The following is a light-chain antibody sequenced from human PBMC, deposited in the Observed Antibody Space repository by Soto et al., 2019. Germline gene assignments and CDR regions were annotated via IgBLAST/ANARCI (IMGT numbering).Light chain of an antibody. V-gene: IGLV2-8*01. CDR3: SAYAGSIYV. CDR2: DVN. J-gene: IGLJ7*01. Sequence: QSVLTQPPSASGSPGQSVTISCTGTSSDVGRYNHVSWYQQHPGKAPKLMIFDVNKRPSGVPDRFSGSKSGNTASLTVSGLQAEDEAHYYCSAYAGSIYVFGSGTQLTVL. CDR1: SSDVGRYNH.